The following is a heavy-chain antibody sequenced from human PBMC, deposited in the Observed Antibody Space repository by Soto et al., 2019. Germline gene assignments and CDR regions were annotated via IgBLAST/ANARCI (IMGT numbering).Heavy chain of an antibody. Sequence: GASVKVSCKASGYTFTSYDINWVRQATGQGLEWMGWMNPNSGNTGYAQKFQGRVTMTRNTSISTAYMELSSLRSEDTAVYYCARAHTSWFGDLLDPFDYWGQGTLVTVSS. CDR3: ARAHTSWFGDLLDPFDY. J-gene: IGHJ4*02. CDR1: GYTFTSYD. D-gene: IGHD3-10*01. CDR2: MNPNSGNT. V-gene: IGHV1-8*01.